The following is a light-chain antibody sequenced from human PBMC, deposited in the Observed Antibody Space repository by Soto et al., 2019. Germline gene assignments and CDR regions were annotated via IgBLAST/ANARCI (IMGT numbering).Light chain of an antibody. J-gene: IGKJ1*01. CDR2: DTS. CDR1: QSVSGY. V-gene: IGKV3-11*01. CDR3: QQRNYWPRT. Sequence: EIVLTQSPATLSLSPGERATLSCRASQSVSGYLAWYQQKPGQAPRFLIYDTSNRATGIPARFSGSGSGTDFTLTISSLEPEYFAVYYCQQRNYWPRTFGQGTKVEIK.